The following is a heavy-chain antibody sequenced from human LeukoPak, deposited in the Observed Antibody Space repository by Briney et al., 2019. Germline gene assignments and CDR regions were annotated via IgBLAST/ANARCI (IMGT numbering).Heavy chain of an antibody. J-gene: IGHJ6*03. CDR1: GGSFSGYY. V-gene: IGHV4-59*01. D-gene: IGHD5-18*01. CDR2: IYYSGST. CDR3: ARERHSYGYDYYMDV. Sequence: SETLSLTCAVYGGSFSGYYWSWIRQPPGKGLEWIGYIYYSGSTNYNPYLKSRVTISVDTSKNQFSLKLSSVTAADTAVYYCARERHSYGYDYYMDVWGKGTTVTVSS.